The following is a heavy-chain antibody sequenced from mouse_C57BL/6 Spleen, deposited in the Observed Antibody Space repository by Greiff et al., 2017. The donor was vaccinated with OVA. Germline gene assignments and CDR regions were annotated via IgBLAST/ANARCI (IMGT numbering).Heavy chain of an antibody. CDR1: GFTFSDYG. V-gene: IGHV5-17*01. Sequence: DVMLVESGGGLVKPGGSLKLSCAASGFTFSDYGMHWVRQAPGKGLEWVAYISSGSSTFYYADKLKGRFTFSRDNAKNTLFLQTTSLRSEDTAMYYCARHTLYYFDYWGQGTTLTVSS. CDR3: ARHTLYYFDY. CDR2: ISSGSSTF. J-gene: IGHJ2*01.